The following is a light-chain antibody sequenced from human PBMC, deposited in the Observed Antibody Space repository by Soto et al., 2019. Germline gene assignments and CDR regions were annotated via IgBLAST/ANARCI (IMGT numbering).Light chain of an antibody. J-gene: IGKJ3*01. Sequence: EIVLTQSPATLSLSPGERATLSCRASQSVSSYLAWYQQKPGQAPRLLIYDASNRATGIPARFSGSGSGTDFTLTISSLEPEAFAVYYCQQRSNWTTFGHGTKVDIK. V-gene: IGKV3-11*01. CDR2: DAS. CDR1: QSVSSY. CDR3: QQRSNWTT.